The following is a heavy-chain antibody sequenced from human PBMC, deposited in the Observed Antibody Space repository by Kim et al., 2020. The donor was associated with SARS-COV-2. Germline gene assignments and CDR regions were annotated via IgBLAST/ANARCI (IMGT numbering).Heavy chain of an antibody. CDR3: ARARIAARPDSGAFDI. D-gene: IGHD6-6*01. CDR1: GFTFSSYS. V-gene: IGHV3-21*01. CDR2: ISSSSSYI. J-gene: IGHJ3*02. Sequence: GGSLILSCAASGFTFSSYSMNWVRQAPGKGLEWVSSISSSSSYIYYADSVKGRFTISRDNAKNSLYLQMNSLRAEDTAVYCCARARIAARPDSGAFDIWGEGTMVTVSS.